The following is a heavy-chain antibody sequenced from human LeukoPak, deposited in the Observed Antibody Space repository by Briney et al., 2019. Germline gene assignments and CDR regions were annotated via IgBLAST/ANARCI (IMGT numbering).Heavy chain of an antibody. D-gene: IGHD3-10*02. CDR2: INPSGGST. CDR3: ARDQGHTMFYYYYGMDV. Sequence: ASVKVSCKASGYTFTSYYMHWVRQAPGQGLEWMGIINPSGGSTSYAQKFQGRVTMTRDTSTSTVYMELSSLRAEDTAVYYCARDQGHTMFYYYYGMDVWGQGTTVTVSS. J-gene: IGHJ6*02. V-gene: IGHV1-46*01. CDR1: GYTFTSYY.